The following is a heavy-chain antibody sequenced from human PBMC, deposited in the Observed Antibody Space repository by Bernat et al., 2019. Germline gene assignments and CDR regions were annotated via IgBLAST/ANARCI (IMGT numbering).Heavy chain of an antibody. Sequence: EVQLVESGGGLVKPGGSLRLSCAASGFTFSNAWMNWVRQAPGKGLEWVGRIKSKTDDGTTDYAAPVKGRFTISRDDSKNTLYLQMNSLKTEDTAVYYCTTDRISSGSYYWGQGTLVTVSS. V-gene: IGHV3-15*07. CDR1: GFTFSNAW. D-gene: IGHD1-26*01. CDR2: IKSKTDDGTT. CDR3: TTDRISSGSYY. J-gene: IGHJ4*02.